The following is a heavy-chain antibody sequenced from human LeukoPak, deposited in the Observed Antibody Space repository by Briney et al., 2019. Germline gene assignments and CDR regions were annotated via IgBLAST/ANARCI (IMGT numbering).Heavy chain of an antibody. D-gene: IGHD3-10*01. V-gene: IGHV3-74*01. CDR1: GFTFNNYW. CDR2: INSDGTST. CDR3: ATVNWHGFHN. Sequence: GGSLRLSCAASGFTFNNYWMHWVRQAPGKGLKWVSHINSDGTSTTYADPVRGRFTISRDNAKNTLYLQMTSLRADDTAVYYCATVNWHGFHNWGQGTLVTVSS. J-gene: IGHJ4*02.